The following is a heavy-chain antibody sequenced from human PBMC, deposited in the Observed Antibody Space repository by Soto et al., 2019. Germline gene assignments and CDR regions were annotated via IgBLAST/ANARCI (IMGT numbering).Heavy chain of an antibody. V-gene: IGHV5-51*01. CDR1: GYSFTNYW. CDR2: IFPGDSDT. J-gene: IGHJ2*01. Sequence: CKVSGYSFTNYWIGWVRQMPGKGLEWMAIIFPGDSDTRYSPSFQGQVTISADKSINTAYLQWSSLKASDTAMYYCARPLPSNYWYFDLWGRGTLVTVSS. CDR3: ARPLPSNYWYFDL.